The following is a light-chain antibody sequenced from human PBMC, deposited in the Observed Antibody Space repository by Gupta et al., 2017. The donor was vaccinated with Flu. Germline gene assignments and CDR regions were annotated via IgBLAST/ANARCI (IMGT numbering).Light chain of an antibody. V-gene: IGKV3-20*01. CDR3: QQEGNSPWT. J-gene: IGKJ1*01. Sequence: EIVWTQSPGTLPLSPGERASLSCRASQSIRNSYFAWYQQKPGQSPRLLIYDASKRAAGVPDRFSDRESGTDFTLTIGRLKPEAYAVYYCQQEGNSPWTFGQATKVENK. CDR2: DAS. CDR1: QSIRNSY.